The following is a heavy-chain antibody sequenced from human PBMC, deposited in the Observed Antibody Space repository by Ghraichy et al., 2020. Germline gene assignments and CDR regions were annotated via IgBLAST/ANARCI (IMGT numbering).Heavy chain of an antibody. J-gene: IGHJ6*02. Sequence: SETLSLTCTVSGGSISSYYWSWIRQPPGKGLEWIGYIYYSGSTNYNPSLKSRVTISVDTSKNQFSLKLSSVTAADTAVYYCAGAPVLNSIAAAGTDLPNYYYYYGMDVWGQGTTVTVSS. CDR1: GGSISSYY. CDR2: IYYSGST. D-gene: IGHD6-13*01. V-gene: IGHV4-59*01. CDR3: AGAPVLNSIAAAGTDLPNYYYYYGMDV.